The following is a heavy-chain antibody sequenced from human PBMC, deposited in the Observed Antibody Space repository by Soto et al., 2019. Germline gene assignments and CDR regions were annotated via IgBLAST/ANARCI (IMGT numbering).Heavy chain of an antibody. Sequence: EVQLVESGGGLIQPGGSLRLSCAVSGFTVSNNYMSWVRQAPGKGLEGVSVIYSGGYTAYGDSVKGRFTISRDNSKNTPYFQKKGLGPGGTAVFFLATPPGGGGYWGQGTLVTVSS. J-gene: IGHJ4*02. V-gene: IGHV3-53*01. CDR1: GFTVSNNY. CDR2: IYSGGYT. D-gene: IGHD3-10*01. CDR3: ATPPGGGGY.